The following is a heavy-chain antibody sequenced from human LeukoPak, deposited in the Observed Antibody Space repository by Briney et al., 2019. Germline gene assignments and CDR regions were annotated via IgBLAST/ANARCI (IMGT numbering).Heavy chain of an antibody. CDR3: ARDVRVKQQLTIRGSDYFYYMDV. V-gene: IGHV1-69*13. CDR2: IIPIFGTA. D-gene: IGHD6-13*01. CDR1: GGTFSIFA. J-gene: IGHJ6*03. Sequence: SVKVPCKASGGTFSIFALSWVRQAPGQGLEWMGGIIPIFGTANYAQKFQGRVTIYSDASTSTDYMELSSLRSEDTAVYYCARDVRVKQQLTIRGSDYFYYMDVWGNGTTVIVSS.